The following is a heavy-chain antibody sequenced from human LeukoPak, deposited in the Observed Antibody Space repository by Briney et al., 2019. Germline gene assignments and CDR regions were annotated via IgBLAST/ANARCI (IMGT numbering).Heavy chain of an antibody. D-gene: IGHD6-19*01. CDR2: ISGGTT. CDR3: SRGSGWLSVY. J-gene: IGHJ4*02. Sequence: GGSLRLSCTASGFTFGDYLMSWFRQAPGKGLEWIGFISGGTTEYAASVKGRSTISRDDSTSIAYLQMNSLTTEDTAVYYCSRGSGWLSVYWGQGTLVTVSS. CDR1: GFTFGDYL. V-gene: IGHV3-49*03.